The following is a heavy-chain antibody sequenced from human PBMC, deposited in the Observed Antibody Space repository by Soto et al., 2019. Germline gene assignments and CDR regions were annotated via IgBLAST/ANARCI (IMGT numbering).Heavy chain of an antibody. D-gene: IGHD2-15*01. CDR2: ISSSGGYI. Sequence: GGSLRLSCAASGFTFSSYSMNWVRQAPGKGLEWVSSISSSGGYIYYADSVKGRFTISRDNSKNTLFLQMNSLRAEDTAVYYSASHSGSNCYSKCNYWGQGTLVTVSS. V-gene: IGHV3-21*04. CDR1: GFTFSSYS. CDR3: ASHSGSNCYSKCNY. J-gene: IGHJ4*02.